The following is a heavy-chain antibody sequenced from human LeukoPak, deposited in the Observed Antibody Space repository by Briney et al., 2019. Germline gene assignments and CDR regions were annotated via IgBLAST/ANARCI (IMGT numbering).Heavy chain of an antibody. Sequence: ETLSLTCTVSGGSISSYYWSWVRQAPGKGLEWVSAISGSGGTTSYADSVKGRFTISRDNSKSTLYLQMNSLRVDDTAVYYCAKDMGEPAYCGGDCYSRFFQHWGQGTLVTVSS. V-gene: IGHV3-23*01. CDR1: GGSISSYY. J-gene: IGHJ1*01. CDR3: AKDMGEPAYCGGDCYSRFFQH. CDR2: ISGSGGTT. D-gene: IGHD2-21*02.